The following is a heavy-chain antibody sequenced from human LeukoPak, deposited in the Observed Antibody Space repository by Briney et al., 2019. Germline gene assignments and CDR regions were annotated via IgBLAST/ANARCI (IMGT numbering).Heavy chain of an antibody. D-gene: IGHD5-24*01. CDR3: ARGPNYPSPSPFDY. J-gene: IGHJ4*02. Sequence: PSQTLSLTCTVPGGSISSGSYYWSWIRQPAGKGLEWIGRIYTSGSTNYNPSLKSRVTISVDTSKNQFSLKLSSVTAADTAVYYCARGPNYPSPSPFDYWGQGTLVTVSS. CDR2: IYTSGST. V-gene: IGHV4-61*02. CDR1: GGSISSGSYY.